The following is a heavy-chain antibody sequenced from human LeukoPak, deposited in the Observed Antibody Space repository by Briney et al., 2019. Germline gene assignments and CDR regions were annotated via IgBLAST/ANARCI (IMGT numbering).Heavy chain of an antibody. CDR3: AKDPLLFDY. Sequence: GGSLRLSCAASGFTFSSYWMSWVRQAPGKGLEWVAFIRYDGSNKYYAGSVKGRFTISRDNSKNTLYLQMNSLRAEDTAVYYCAKDPLLFDYWGQGTLVTVSS. CDR2: IRYDGSNK. V-gene: IGHV3-30*02. CDR1: GFTFSSYW. J-gene: IGHJ4*02.